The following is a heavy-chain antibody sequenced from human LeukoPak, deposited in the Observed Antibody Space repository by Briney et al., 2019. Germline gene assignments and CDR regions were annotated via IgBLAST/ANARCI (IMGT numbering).Heavy chain of an antibody. J-gene: IGHJ4*02. Sequence: SETLSLTCAVYGGSFSGYYWSWIRQPPGKGLEWIGEINHSGSTNYNPSLKSRVTISVDTSKNQFSLKLSSVTAADTAVYYCAGSLEFSAAPDYWGQGTLVTVSS. V-gene: IGHV4-34*01. CDR3: AGSLEFSAAPDY. CDR2: INHSGST. D-gene: IGHD6-13*01. CDR1: GGSFSGYY.